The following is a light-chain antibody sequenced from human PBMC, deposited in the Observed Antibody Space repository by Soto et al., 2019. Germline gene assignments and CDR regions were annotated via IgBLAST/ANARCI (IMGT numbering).Light chain of an antibody. CDR3: QQYYSTPRT. CDR1: QSVLYSSNNKNY. J-gene: IGKJ2*01. V-gene: IGKV4-1*01. Sequence: DIVMTQSPDSLAVSLGERATINCKSSQSVLYSSNNKNYLAWYQQKPGQPPKLLIYWASTRESGVPDRFSPSGSGTDFTPTIRSLQAEDVEVYYCQQYYSTPRTFAQGTKVDIK. CDR2: WAS.